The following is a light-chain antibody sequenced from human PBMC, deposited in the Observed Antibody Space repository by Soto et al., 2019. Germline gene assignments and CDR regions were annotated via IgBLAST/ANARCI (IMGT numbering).Light chain of an antibody. Sequence: QSALTQPASVSGSPGQSITMSCTGTSRDVGAYNYVSWYQQHPGKAPKLMIYDVNNRPSGVSDRFSGSKSGNTASLTISGLQAEDEADYYCSSYTSRSTLVFGPGTKVTVL. J-gene: IGLJ1*01. V-gene: IGLV2-14*03. CDR3: SSYTSRSTLV. CDR1: SRDVGAYNY. CDR2: DVN.